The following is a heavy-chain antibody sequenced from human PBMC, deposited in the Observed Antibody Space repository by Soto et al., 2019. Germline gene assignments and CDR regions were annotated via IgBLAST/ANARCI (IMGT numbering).Heavy chain of an antibody. CDR1: GGSISSSRSY. J-gene: IGHJ5*02. D-gene: IGHD6-13*01. CDR3: ARQAAAPGIDLWFDP. V-gene: IGHV4-39*01. CDR2: IFYAGNT. Sequence: QLQLQESGPGLVKPSETLSLTCNVSGGSISSSRSYWAWFRQPPGKELEWIANIFYAGNTYYNPSLKSRVTVSVDTSKNQFSRKLDSVTAADTAVYYCARQAAAPGIDLWFDPWGQVTLVTVSS.